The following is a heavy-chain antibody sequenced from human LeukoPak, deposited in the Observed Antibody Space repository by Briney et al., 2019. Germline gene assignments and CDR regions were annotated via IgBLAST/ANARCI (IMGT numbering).Heavy chain of an antibody. J-gene: IGHJ4*02. CDR3: ARGSYCGGDCYAGHFDY. V-gene: IGHV3-21*01. D-gene: IGHD2-21*02. CDR2: ISTTTYI. Sequence: GGSLRLSCAASGFTFSSYNMNWVRQAPGKGLEWVSSISTTTYIYYADSVRGRFTISRDNAKNSLYLQMNSLRAEDTAVYYCARGSYCGGDCYAGHFDYWGQGTLVTVSS. CDR1: GFTFSSYN.